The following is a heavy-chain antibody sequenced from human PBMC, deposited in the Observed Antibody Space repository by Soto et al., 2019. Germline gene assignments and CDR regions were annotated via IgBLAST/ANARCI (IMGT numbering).Heavy chain of an antibody. J-gene: IGHJ6*02. CDR1: GFTFSRYA. CDR2: VTGGGHTT. CDR3: ASSSGDLDVYGMDI. Sequence: RGSLRLSCAASGFTFSRYAMSWVRQAPGKGLEWVSTVTGGGHTTYNADSVNGRFTISRDNSKNTLYLQMNNLRAEDTAIYYCASSSGDLDVYGMDIWGPGTTVTVSS. D-gene: IGHD3-10*01. V-gene: IGHV3-23*01.